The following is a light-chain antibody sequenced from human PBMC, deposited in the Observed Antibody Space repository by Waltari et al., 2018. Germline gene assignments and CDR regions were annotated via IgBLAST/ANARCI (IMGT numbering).Light chain of an antibody. V-gene: IGLV2-14*02. CDR2: EVS. Sequence: QSALTQPASVSGSPGQSITISCPGTSSDVGNYHLVSWYQQPPGKAPKLMIYEVSQRPSGFSNRFSGSKSANTASLTISGLQAEDEADYYCSSYTRRSYWVFGGGTQLTVL. CDR1: SSDVGNYHL. J-gene: IGLJ3*02. CDR3: SSYTRRSYWV.